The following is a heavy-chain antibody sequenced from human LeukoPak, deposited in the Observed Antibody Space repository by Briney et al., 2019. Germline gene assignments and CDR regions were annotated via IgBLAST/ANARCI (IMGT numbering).Heavy chain of an antibody. J-gene: IGHJ4*02. Sequence: GGSLRLSCAASGFTFSGHWLTWVRQAPGKGLEWVASIKEDGREDHYVDSVKGRFTISRDNAKNTLYLQMNSLRAEDTAVYYCTKDRVKVYHRGTTGFDYWGQGTLVTVSS. V-gene: IGHV3-7*01. D-gene: IGHD1-26*01. CDR3: TKDRVKVYHRGTTGFDY. CDR2: IKEDGRED. CDR1: GFTFSGHW.